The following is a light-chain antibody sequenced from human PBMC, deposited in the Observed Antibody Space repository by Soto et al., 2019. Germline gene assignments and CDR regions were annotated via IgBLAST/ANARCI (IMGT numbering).Light chain of an antibody. V-gene: IGKV4-1*01. J-gene: IGKJ4*01. CDR2: WAS. Sequence: DIVMTQSPDALAVSLGERATINCKSSQSVLYSSNNKNYLAWYQQKPGQPPNLLIYWASTRESGVPDRFSGSGSGTDFTLTISSLQAEDVAVYFCQQYFATPLTLGGGTKVDIK. CDR3: QQYFATPLT. CDR1: QSVLYSSNNKNY.